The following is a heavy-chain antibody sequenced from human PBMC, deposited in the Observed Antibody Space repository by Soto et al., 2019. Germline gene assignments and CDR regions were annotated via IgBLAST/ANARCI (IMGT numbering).Heavy chain of an antibody. V-gene: IGHV3-33*01. D-gene: IGHD3-22*01. Sequence: GSLRLSCAASGFTFSSYGMHWVRQAPGKGLEWVAVIWYDGSNKYYADSVKGRFTISRDNSKNTLYLQMNSLRAEDTAVYYCARELPSMIRGYYYGMDVWGQGTTVTVSS. CDR3: ARELPSMIRGYYYGMDV. CDR2: IWYDGSNK. J-gene: IGHJ6*02. CDR1: GFTFSSYG.